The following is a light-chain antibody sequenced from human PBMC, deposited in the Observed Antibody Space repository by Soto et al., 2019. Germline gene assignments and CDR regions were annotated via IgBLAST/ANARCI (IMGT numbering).Light chain of an antibody. J-gene: IGKJ2*01. CDR2: GAS. CDR3: QQYDSSLYT. CDR1: QSLSSSY. Sequence: EIVLTQSPGTLSLSPGDRATLSCRASQSLSSSYLAWYHQKPGPAPRLLIYGASNRATGIPDRFSGSGSGTDFTLTISRLEPEDFAVYYCQQYDSSLYTFGQGTNLEI. V-gene: IGKV3-20*01.